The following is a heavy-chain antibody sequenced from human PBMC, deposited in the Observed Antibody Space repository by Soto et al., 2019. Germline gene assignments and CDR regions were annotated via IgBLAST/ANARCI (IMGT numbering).Heavy chain of an antibody. D-gene: IGHD3-3*01. Sequence: PSETLSLTCTVSGGSISSGGYYWSWIRQHPGKGLEWIGYIYYSGSTYYNPSLKSRVTISVDTSKNQFSLKLSSVTAADTAVYYCARGITIFGVWKTPWFDPWGQGTLLTVSS. CDR3: ARGITIFGVWKTPWFDP. V-gene: IGHV4-31*03. J-gene: IGHJ5*02. CDR2: IYYSGST. CDR1: GGSISSGGYY.